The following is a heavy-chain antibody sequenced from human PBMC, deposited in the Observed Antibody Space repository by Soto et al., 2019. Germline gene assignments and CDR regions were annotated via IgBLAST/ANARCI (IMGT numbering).Heavy chain of an antibody. V-gene: IGHV3-15*01. Sequence: GGLRLSWAACGITFSNALMSWVRQAQGKGLEWVGRIKSKTDGGTTDYAAPVKGRFTISRDDSKNTLYLQMNSLKTEDTAVYYCTTEGGYDYSPHFDIWGQGTMVTVSS. CDR2: IKSKTDGGTT. CDR1: GITFSNAL. D-gene: IGHD5-12*01. J-gene: IGHJ3*02. CDR3: TTEGGYDYSPHFDI.